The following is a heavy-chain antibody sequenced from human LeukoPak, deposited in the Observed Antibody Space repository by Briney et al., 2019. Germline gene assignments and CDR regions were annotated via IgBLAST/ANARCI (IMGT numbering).Heavy chain of an antibody. CDR2: ISYDGGKK. CDR1: GFTFSTYG. J-gene: IGHJ4*02. CDR3: AKDVPPYCGGDCYSWSPQIDY. Sequence: GRSLRLSCAASGFTFSTYGMHCVRQAPGKGLEWVAVISYDGGKKNYADSVKGRFTISRDNSKNTLYLQMNSLRAEDTAVYYCAKDVPPYCGGDCYSWSPQIDYWGQGTLVTVSS. V-gene: IGHV3-30*18. D-gene: IGHD2-21*02.